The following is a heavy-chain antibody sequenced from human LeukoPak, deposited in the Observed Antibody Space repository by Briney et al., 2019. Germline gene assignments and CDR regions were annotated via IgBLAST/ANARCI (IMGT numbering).Heavy chain of an antibody. J-gene: IGHJ4*02. CDR3: ARVPGYYYVDY. Sequence: SETLSLTCGVSGYSISSGYYWGWIRQPPGKGLEWIGSIYHSGSTYYNPPLKSRVTISVDTSKNQFSLKLSSVTAVDAAVYYCARVPGYYYVDYWGQGTLVTVSS. CDR1: GYSISSGYY. D-gene: IGHD3-22*01. V-gene: IGHV4-38-2*01. CDR2: IYHSGST.